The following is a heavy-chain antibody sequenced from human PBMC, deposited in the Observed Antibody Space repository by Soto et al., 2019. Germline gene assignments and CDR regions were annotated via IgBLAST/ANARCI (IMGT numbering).Heavy chain of an antibody. V-gene: IGHV1-58*02. CDR1: GITFSSSA. CDR3: AAAYFGGYRPPDS. D-gene: IGHD3-16*01. J-gene: IGHJ4*02. Sequence: QMQLVQSGPEVRKPGTSVKVSCKASGITFSSSAMQWVRQARGQRLEGIGWIVVDSGKTNYAQTFQERVTMTRDMSTSTAYMELSSLRSEYTAVYYCAAAYFGGYRPPDSWGQGTLVTVSS. CDR2: IVVDSGKT.